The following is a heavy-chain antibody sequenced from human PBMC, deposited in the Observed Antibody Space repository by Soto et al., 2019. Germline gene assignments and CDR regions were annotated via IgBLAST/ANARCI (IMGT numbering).Heavy chain of an antibody. CDR3: ASRGVAKIDY. CDR1: GGSFSGYY. Sequence: QVQLQQWGAGLLKPSETLSLTCAVYGGSFSGYYWSWIRQPPGKGLEWIGEINHSGSTNYNPSLKSRVTISVDTSKNQFSLKLSSVTAADTAVYYCASRGVAKIDYWGQGTLVTVSS. V-gene: IGHV4-34*01. J-gene: IGHJ4*02. CDR2: INHSGST. D-gene: IGHD2-15*01.